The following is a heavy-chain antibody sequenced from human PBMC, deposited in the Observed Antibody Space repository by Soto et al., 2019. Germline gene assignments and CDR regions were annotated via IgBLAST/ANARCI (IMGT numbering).Heavy chain of an antibody. CDR3: ARGACITCYYDDWFDT. V-gene: IGHV3-11*01. J-gene: IGHJ5*02. CDR2: ISGSGDNI. D-gene: IGHD2-15*01. CDR1: GFSFSDYY. Sequence: QVQLVESGGGLVKPGGSLRVSCAASGFSFSDYYMTWIRQAPGKGPEWVSYISGSGDNIHYADSVKGRFTISRDNAKNSLYLQMDSLRVEDTAVYYCARGACITCYYDDWFDTWGQGTLVTVSS.